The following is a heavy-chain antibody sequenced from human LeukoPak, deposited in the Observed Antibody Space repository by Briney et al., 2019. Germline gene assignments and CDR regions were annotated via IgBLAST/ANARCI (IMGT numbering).Heavy chain of an antibody. CDR2: IYYSGST. D-gene: IGHD3-3*01. Sequence: SETLSLTCTVSGGSISSGGYYWSWIRQHPGKGLEWIGYIYYSGSTNYNPSLKSRVTISVDTSKNQFSLKLSSVTAADTAVYYCARFIFGVVNSWFDPWGQGTLVTVSS. CDR1: GGSISSGGYY. V-gene: IGHV4-61*08. J-gene: IGHJ5*02. CDR3: ARFIFGVVNSWFDP.